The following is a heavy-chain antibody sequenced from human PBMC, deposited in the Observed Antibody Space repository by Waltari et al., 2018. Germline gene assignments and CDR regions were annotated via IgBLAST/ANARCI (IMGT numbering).Heavy chain of an antibody. CDR2: MNPNRGNT. D-gene: IGHD2-21*01. J-gene: IGHJ3*02. Sequence: QVQLVQSGAEVKKPGASVKVSCKASGYTFTSYDINWVRRATGQGLEWMGWMNPNRGNTGYAQNFQGRVTITRNTSISTAYMELSSLRSEDTAVYYCARVVVTADDAFDIWGQGTMVTVSS. V-gene: IGHV1-8*03. CDR3: ARVVVTADDAFDI. CDR1: GYTFTSYD.